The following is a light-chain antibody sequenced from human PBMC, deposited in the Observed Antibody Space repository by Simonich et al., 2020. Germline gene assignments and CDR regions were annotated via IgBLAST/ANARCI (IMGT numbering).Light chain of an antibody. Sequence: NFMLTQPHSVSESPGKTVTISCTRSSGSIASNYVQWYQQNPGCAPPPVLYEDNQRPSGGPDRYSGSIDSSSNSASLTISGLKTEDEADYYCQSYDSSGWVFGGGTKLTVL. CDR3: QSYDSSGWV. CDR1: SGSIASNY. CDR2: EDN. V-gene: IGLV6-57*03. J-gene: IGLJ3*02.